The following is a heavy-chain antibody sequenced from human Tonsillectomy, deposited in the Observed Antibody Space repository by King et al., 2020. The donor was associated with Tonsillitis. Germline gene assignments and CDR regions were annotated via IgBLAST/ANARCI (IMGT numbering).Heavy chain of an antibody. CDR2: IYYSGST. D-gene: IGHD1-26*01. V-gene: IGHV4-39*01. CDR3: ARRSGSYYGLDY. J-gene: IGHJ4*02. Sequence: QLQESGPGLVKPSETLSLTCTVSGGSISSSSYYWGWIRQPPGKGLEWIGSIYYSGSTYSNPSLKSRVTISVDTSKNQFSLKLSSVTAADTAVYYWARRSGSYYGLDYWGQGTLVTVSS. CDR1: GGSISSSSYY.